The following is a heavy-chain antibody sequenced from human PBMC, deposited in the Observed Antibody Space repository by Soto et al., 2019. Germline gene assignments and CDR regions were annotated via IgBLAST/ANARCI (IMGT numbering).Heavy chain of an antibody. CDR2: IIPILGIA. CDR3: ARDFIDILTVQSGGYYYGMDV. CDR1: GGTFSSYT. V-gene: IGHV1-69*04. D-gene: IGHD3-9*01. J-gene: IGHJ6*02. Sequence: GASVKVSCKASGGTFSSYTISWVRQAPGQGLEWMGRIIPILGIANYAQKFQGRVTITADKSTSTAYMELSSLRSEDTAVYYCARDFIDILTVQSGGYYYGMDVWGQGTTVTVSS.